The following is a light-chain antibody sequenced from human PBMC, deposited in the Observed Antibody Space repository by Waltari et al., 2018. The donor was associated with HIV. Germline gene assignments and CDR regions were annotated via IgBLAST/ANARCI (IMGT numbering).Light chain of an antibody. CDR3: SSYATGNTYV. Sequence: QSALTQPASVSGSPGQSITISCTGTNSDIGKYNLVSWYQQHPGKVPKVLIFEVTTRPSGISHRFSGSKSDNTASLTISGLQAEDEADYYCSSYATGNTYVFGTGTSVTVL. J-gene: IGLJ1*01. CDR1: NSDIGKYNL. V-gene: IGLV2-23*02. CDR2: EVT.